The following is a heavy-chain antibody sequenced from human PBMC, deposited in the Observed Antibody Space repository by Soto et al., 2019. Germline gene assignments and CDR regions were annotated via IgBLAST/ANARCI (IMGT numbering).Heavy chain of an antibody. Sequence: PSETLSLTCTVSGGSISSSSYYWGWIRQPPGKGLEWIGSIYYSGSTYYNPSLKSRVTISVDTSKNQFSLKLSSVTAADTAVYYCARQIPPLITIFGVEYFDYWGQGTLVTVSS. CDR3: ARQIPPLITIFGVEYFDY. J-gene: IGHJ4*02. CDR2: IYYSGST. D-gene: IGHD3-3*01. V-gene: IGHV4-39*01. CDR1: GGSISSSSYY.